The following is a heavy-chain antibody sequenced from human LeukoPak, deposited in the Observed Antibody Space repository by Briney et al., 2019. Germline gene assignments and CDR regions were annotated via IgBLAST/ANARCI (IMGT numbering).Heavy chain of an antibody. CDR3: ARAFIAAAEDY. Sequence: GASVKVSCKASGYTFISYSMHWVRQAPGQGLEWMGIINPSGGSTNYAQKFQGRVTMTRDTSTSTVYMELSSLRSEDTAVYYCARAFIAAAEDYWGQGTLVTVSS. J-gene: IGHJ4*02. CDR2: INPSGGST. V-gene: IGHV1-46*01. D-gene: IGHD6-13*01. CDR1: GYTFISYS.